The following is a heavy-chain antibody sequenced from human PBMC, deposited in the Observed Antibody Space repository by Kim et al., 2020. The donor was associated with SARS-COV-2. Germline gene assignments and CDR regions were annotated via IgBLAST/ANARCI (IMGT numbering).Heavy chain of an antibody. D-gene: IGHD3-22*01. V-gene: IGHV4-39*07. CDR3: ARDTDSSASYYSYGMDV. J-gene: IGHJ6*02. CDR1: GGSISSSSYY. Sequence: SETLSLTCTVSGGSISSSSYYWGWIRQPPGKGLEWIGSIYYSGSTYYNPSLKSRVTISVDTSKNQFSLKLSSVTAADTAVYYCARDTDSSASYYSYGMDVWGQGNTVTVSS. CDR2: IYYSGST.